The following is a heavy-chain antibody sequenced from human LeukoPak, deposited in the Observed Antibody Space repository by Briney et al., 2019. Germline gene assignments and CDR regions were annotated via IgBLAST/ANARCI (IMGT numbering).Heavy chain of an antibody. CDR2: ISGDGGST. J-gene: IGHJ5*02. CDR1: GFTFGDYA. Sequence: PGGSLRLSCTASGFTFGDYAMHWVRQAPGKGLEWVSLISGDGGSTYYADSVKGRFTISRDNSKNSLHLQMNSLRTEDTALYYCAKEAAAGTMGRNWFDPWGQGTLVTVSS. D-gene: IGHD6-13*01. V-gene: IGHV3-43*02. CDR3: AKEAAAGTMGRNWFDP.